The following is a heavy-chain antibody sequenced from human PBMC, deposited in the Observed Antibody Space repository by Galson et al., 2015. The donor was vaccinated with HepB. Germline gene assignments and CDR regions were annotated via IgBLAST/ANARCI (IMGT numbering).Heavy chain of an antibody. CDR2: ISAYNGNT. D-gene: IGHD3-16*01. CDR1: GSTFTSHG. CDR3: ASWGGNHHAFDI. J-gene: IGHJ3*02. Sequence: SVKVSCKASGSTFTSHGISWVRQAPGQGLEWMGWISAYNGNTNYAQKLQGRVTMTTDTSTSTAYMELRSLRSDDTAVYYCASWGGNHHAFDIWGQGTMVTVSS. V-gene: IGHV1-18*01.